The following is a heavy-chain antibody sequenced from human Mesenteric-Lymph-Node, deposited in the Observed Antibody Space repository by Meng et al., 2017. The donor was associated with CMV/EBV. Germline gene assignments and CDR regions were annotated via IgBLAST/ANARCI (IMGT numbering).Heavy chain of an antibody. CDR1: TLPSYV. Sequence: TLPSYVITWVRQAPRHGLEWMGWISAYNGHTNYAQKLQGRVTMTTDKSTSTAYMELTSLRSDDTAVYYCARGLSDTLTGYYIYWFDTWGQGTLVTVSS. J-gene: IGHJ5*02. CDR3: ARGLSDTLTGYYIYWFDT. CDR2: ISAYNGHT. V-gene: IGHV1-18*01. D-gene: IGHD3-9*01.